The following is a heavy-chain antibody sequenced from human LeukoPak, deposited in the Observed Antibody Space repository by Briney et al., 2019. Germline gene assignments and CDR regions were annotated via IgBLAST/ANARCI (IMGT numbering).Heavy chain of an antibody. J-gene: IGHJ4*02. CDR2: ISPGGGPT. D-gene: IGHD3-10*01. CDR3: AKEMVRGPPVEY. CDR1: GFPFSSHG. V-gene: IGHV3-23*01. Sequence: GGSLRLSCAGSGFPFSSHGMNWVRQAPGKGLEWVSGISPGGGPTYYADSVKGRFTISRDDSKNTLYLQMNSLRAEDTAVYYCAKEMVRGPPVEYWGQGTLVTVSS.